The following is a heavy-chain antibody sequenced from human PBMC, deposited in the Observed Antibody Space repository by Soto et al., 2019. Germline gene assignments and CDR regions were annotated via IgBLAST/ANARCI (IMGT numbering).Heavy chain of an antibody. Sequence: QVQLQQWGAGLLKPSETLSLTCAVYGGSFSGYYWSWIRQPPVKWLEWIGEINHSGSTNYNPSLKSRVTISVDTSKNQFSLKRSSVTAADTAVYYCARGGGIAAAGTPRYWYFDLWGRGTLVTVSS. CDR1: GGSFSGYY. CDR3: ARGGGIAAAGTPRYWYFDL. D-gene: IGHD6-13*01. V-gene: IGHV4-34*01. CDR2: INHSGST. J-gene: IGHJ2*01.